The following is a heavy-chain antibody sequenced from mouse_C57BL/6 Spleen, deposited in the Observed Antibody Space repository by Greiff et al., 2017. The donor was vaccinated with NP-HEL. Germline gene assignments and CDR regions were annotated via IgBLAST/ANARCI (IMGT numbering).Heavy chain of an antibody. J-gene: IGHJ2*01. CDR2: ISYDGSN. CDR3: ARDKTYYSNDY. V-gene: IGHV3-6*01. CDR1: GYSITSGYY. D-gene: IGHD2-5*01. Sequence: EVKLQESGPGLVKPSQSLSLTCSVTGYSITSGYYWNWIRQFPGNKLEWMGYISYDGSNNYNPSLKNRISITRDTSKNQFFLKLNSVTTEDTATYYCARDKTYYSNDYWGQGTTLTVSS.